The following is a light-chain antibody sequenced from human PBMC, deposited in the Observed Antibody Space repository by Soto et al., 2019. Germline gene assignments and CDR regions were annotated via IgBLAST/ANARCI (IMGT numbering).Light chain of an antibody. Sequence: QSALSQPASVSWSPGQSITISCTGTSSDVGGFEYVSWYQHQPGKAPKLIIYDVTKRPSGVSNRVSGSKSGNTASLTSTGIHAEDEGDYYCGSITRSSTSVFGTGTKGTLL. CDR3: GSITRSSTSV. CDR1: SSDVGGFEY. CDR2: DVT. V-gene: IGLV2-14*01. J-gene: IGLJ1*01.